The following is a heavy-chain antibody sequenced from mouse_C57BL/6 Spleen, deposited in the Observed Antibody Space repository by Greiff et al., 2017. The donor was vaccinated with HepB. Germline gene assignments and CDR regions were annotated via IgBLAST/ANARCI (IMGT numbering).Heavy chain of an antibody. CDR2: IDPENGDT. Sequence: VQLQQSGAELVRPGASVKLSCTASGFNIKDDYMHWVKQRPEQGLEWIGWIDPENGDTEYASKFQGKATITADTSSNTAYLQLRSLTSEDTAVYSCTTSRYGSWGQGTLVTVSA. V-gene: IGHV14-4*01. CDR1: GFNIKDDY. J-gene: IGHJ3*02. CDR3: TTSRYGS.